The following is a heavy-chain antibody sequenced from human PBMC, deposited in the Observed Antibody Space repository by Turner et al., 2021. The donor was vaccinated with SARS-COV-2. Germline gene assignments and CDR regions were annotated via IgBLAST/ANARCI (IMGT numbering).Heavy chain of an antibody. CDR1: GFTFTNHW. CDR2: ISQDGSQK. CDR3: SSDSGYYRFDF. D-gene: IGHD3-22*01. V-gene: IGHV3-7*03. Sequence: EVQLVESGGGLVQPGGSLRLSCAASGFTFTNHWIGWVRQGPGEGLEWVAIISQDGSQKNYVDSLSGRFTISRDNAKQSLYLQMNSLRAVDTSVYYCSSDSGYYRFDFWGQGTLVTVSS. J-gene: IGHJ4*02.